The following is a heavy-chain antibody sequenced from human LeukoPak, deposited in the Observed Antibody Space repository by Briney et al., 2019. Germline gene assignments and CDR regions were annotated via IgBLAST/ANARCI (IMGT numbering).Heavy chain of an antibody. D-gene: IGHD3-3*01. CDR2: IIPIFGTA. J-gene: IGHJ5*02. CDR3: ARGADFWSGPNWFDP. CDR1: GYTFTSYG. V-gene: IGHV1-69*13. Sequence: SVRVSCKASGYTFTSYGISWVRQAPGQGLEWMGGIIPIFGTANYAQKFQGRVTITADESTSTAYMELSSLRSEDTAVYYCARGADFWSGPNWFDPWGQGTLVTVSS.